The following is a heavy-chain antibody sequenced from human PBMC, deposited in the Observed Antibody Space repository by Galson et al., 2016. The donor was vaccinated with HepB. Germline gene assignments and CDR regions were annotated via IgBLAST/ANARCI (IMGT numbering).Heavy chain of an antibody. Sequence: SVKVSCKASGGTFSGFTINWVRQAPGQGLEWMGGIIPIFGKANYAQKFQDRVTMTTDTSTSTAYMYLRSLRSDDTAVYYCARRVGAPYYYYSYGMDVWGQGTTVTVSS. CDR3: ARRVGAPYYYYSYGMDV. V-gene: IGHV1-69*05. CDR2: IIPIFGKA. D-gene: IGHD1-26*01. CDR1: GGTFSGFT. J-gene: IGHJ6*02.